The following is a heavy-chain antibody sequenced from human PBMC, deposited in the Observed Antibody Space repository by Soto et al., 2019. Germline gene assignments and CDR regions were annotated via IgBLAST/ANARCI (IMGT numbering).Heavy chain of an antibody. CDR3: ATRTGPLL. CDR1: GGSISGNNW. V-gene: IGHV4-4*02. CDR2: IHSSGTS. J-gene: IGHJ4*02. Sequence: SETLSLTCAVSGGSISGNNWWTWVRQPPGKGLEWVGEIHSSGTSNYSLSLESRVSISLDKSKNHFSLRLRSVTAADTAVYYCATRTGPLLWGQGTVVTVSS.